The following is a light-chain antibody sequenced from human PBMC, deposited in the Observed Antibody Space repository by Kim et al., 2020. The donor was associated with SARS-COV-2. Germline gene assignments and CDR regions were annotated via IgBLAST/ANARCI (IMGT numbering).Light chain of an antibody. Sequence: EIVLTQSPGTLSLSPGERATLSCRASQSVSGSYLAWYQQKPGQAPRLFIYGVSRRATGIPDRFSGSGSGTDFTLTINRLEPEDFAMYYCQQYARAPDTFDQGTRLEIK. V-gene: IGKV3-20*01. CDR1: QSVSGSY. CDR3: QQYARAPDT. CDR2: GVS. J-gene: IGKJ5*01.